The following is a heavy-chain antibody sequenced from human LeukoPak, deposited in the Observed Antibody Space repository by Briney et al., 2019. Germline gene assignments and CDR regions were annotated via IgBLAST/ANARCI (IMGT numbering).Heavy chain of an antibody. J-gene: IGHJ4*02. CDR2: INTDGSTT. Sequence: GGSLRLSCAASGFTFKSYWMYWVRQAPGKGLVWASRINTDGSTTTYADSVKGRFTISRDNANNMVYLQMNSLRAEDTAVYYCARYRMVSYYFDNWGQGSLVTVSS. CDR3: ARYRMVSYYFDN. D-gene: IGHD2-21*01. V-gene: IGHV3-74*01. CDR1: GFTFKSYW.